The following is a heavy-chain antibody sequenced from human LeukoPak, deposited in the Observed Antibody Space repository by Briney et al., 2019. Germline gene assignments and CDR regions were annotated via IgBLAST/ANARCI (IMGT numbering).Heavy chain of an antibody. J-gene: IGHJ5*02. CDR3: ARALIAAAAAGFDP. CDR2: IYYSGST. CDR1: GGSISSYY. V-gene: IGHV4-59*01. D-gene: IGHD6-13*01. Sequence: SETLSLTCTVSGGSISSYYWSWIRQPPGKGLEWIGYIYYSGSTNYNPSLKSRVTISVDTSKNQFSLKLSSVTAADTAVYYCARALIAAAAAGFDPWGQGTLVTVSS.